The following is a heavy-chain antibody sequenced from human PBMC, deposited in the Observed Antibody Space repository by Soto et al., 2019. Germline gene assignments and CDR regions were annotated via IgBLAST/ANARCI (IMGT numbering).Heavy chain of an antibody. D-gene: IGHD3-22*01. CDR3: ARGHDSSGYVLEY. Sequence: QVQLVQSGAEVKKPGASVKVSCEASGYTFTSYAIHWVRQAPGQRLEWMGWINAGNGNTRYSQKFQGTVTITRDTSASTAYMELSSLSSADTAVYYCARGHDSSGYVLEYWGQGTLVTVSS. V-gene: IGHV1-3*01. CDR2: INAGNGNT. J-gene: IGHJ4*02. CDR1: GYTFTSYA.